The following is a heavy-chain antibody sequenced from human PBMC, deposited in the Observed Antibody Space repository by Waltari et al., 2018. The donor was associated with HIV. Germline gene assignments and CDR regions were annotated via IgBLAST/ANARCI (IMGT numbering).Heavy chain of an antibody. D-gene: IGHD6-6*01. CDR3: ARGYSSSRWIPLYH. J-gene: IGHJ4*02. V-gene: IGHV3-33*01. CDR1: GFTFGTFL. CDR2: FWSDGAEI. Sequence: QVQLVASGGGVVQPGTSLTLSCAASGFTFGTFLIHWVRQSTGKGLEWLAVFWSDGAEISYADSVKGRFTVSKDSSQKTLYLHLTSLRAEDTALHYCARGYSSSRWIPLYHWGRGTLVTVSS.